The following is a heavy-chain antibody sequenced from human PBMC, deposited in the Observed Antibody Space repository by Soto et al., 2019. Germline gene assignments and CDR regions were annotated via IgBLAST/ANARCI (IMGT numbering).Heavy chain of an antibody. CDR1: GFTFSSYA. D-gene: IGHD2-15*01. V-gene: IGHV3-30-3*01. CDR3: ARARLGYCSGGSCRRFDY. J-gene: IGHJ4*01. CDR2: ISSDGSNK. Sequence: QVQLVESGGGVVQPGRSLRLSCAASGFTFSSYAMHWVRQAPGKGLEWVAVISSDGSNKYYADSVKGRFTISRDNSKNPLYLQMNSLRAEDTAVFYCARARLGYCSGGSCRRFDYWGHGTLVTVSS.